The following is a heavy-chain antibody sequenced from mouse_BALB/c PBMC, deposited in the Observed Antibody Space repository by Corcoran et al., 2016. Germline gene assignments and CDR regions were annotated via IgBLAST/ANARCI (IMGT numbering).Heavy chain of an antibody. Sequence: VQLQQSGAELMKPGASVKISCKATGYTFSSYWRGRVKQRPGHGRGWIGGILPGSGSTNYNEKFKGKTTFTADTSSNTAYMQLSSLTSEYSAVYYFAKECLITTALFDYWGQGTTLTVSS. V-gene: IGHV1-9*01. J-gene: IGHJ2*01. CDR3: AKECLITTALFDY. D-gene: IGHD1-2*01. CDR1: GYTFSSYW. CDR2: ILPGSGST.